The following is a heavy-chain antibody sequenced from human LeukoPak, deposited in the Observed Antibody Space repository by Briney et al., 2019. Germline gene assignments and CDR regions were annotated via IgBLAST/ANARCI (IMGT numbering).Heavy chain of an antibody. J-gene: IGHJ3*02. D-gene: IGHD2-2*01. CDR1: GFTFSSYW. Sequence: GGSLRLSCAASGFTFSSYWMSWVRQAPGKGLEWVANIKQDGSEKYYVDSVKGRFTISRDNAKHSLYLQMNSLRAEDTAVYYCARVLVPAKSGAAFDIWGQGTMVTVSS. V-gene: IGHV3-7*01. CDR2: IKQDGSEK. CDR3: ARVLVPAKSGAAFDI.